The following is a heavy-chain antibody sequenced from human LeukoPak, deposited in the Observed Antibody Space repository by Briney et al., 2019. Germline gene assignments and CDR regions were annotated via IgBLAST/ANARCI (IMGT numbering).Heavy chain of an antibody. Sequence: GGSLRLSCAASGFTFSSYAMNWIRQPPGKGLEWVASVSSSGAYIYYADLVEGRFTISRDNAKNSLILQMNSLRAEDTAVYYCAKDELPWGQGTLVTVSS. CDR2: VSSSGAYI. D-gene: IGHD3-10*01. V-gene: IGHV3-21*01. J-gene: IGHJ5*02. CDR1: GFTFSSYA. CDR3: AKDELP.